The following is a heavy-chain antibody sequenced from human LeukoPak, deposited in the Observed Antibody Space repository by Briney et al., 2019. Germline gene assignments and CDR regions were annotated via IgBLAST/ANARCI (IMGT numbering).Heavy chain of an antibody. J-gene: IGHJ4*02. CDR2: FDPEDGET. D-gene: IGHD3-10*01. V-gene: IGHV1-24*01. CDR3: ARGSGWFGELLNFDY. Sequence: ASVKVSCKVSGYTLTELSMHWVRQAPGKGLEWMGGFDPEDGETIYAQKFQGRVTMTEDTSTDTAYMEMSSLRSEDTAVYYCARGSGWFGELLNFDYWGQGTLVTVSS. CDR1: GYTLTELS.